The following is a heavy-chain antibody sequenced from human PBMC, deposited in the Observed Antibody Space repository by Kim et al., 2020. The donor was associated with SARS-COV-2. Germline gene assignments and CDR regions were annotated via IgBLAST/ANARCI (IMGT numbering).Heavy chain of an antibody. Sequence: SETLSLTCTFPGGSISSGGYYWSWIRQHPGKGLEWLGNIYYSGNTYYNPSLQSRLIISADMSQNQFSLQLSSVTAADTAVYYCATAASYRDYYYFDYWGQGTLVTVSS. D-gene: IGHD4-17*01. V-gene: IGHV4-31*03. CDR2: IYYSGNT. CDR3: ATAASYRDYYYFDY. CDR1: GGSISSGGYY. J-gene: IGHJ4*02.